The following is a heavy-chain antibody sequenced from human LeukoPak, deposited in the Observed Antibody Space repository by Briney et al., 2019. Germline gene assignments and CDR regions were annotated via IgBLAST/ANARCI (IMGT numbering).Heavy chain of an antibody. CDR3: ATCSQRGYYYMDV. J-gene: IGHJ6*03. CDR1: GFTVSSKY. D-gene: IGHD2-15*01. Sequence: GGSLRLSCAASGFTVSSKYMNWVRQASGRGPEWVSVIYSGATTYYADSVKGRFTISKDNSKNTLYLQMNSLRAEDTAVYYCATCSQRGYYYMDVWGEGTTVTVSS. V-gene: IGHV3-53*01. CDR2: IYSGATT.